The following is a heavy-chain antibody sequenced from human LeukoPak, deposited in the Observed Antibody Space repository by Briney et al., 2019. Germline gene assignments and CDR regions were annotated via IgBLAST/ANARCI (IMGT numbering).Heavy chain of an antibody. CDR2: ISWNSGSI. J-gene: IGHJ6*02. CDR1: GFTFDDYA. CDR3: AKDMGGSYEPWYYYYYGMDV. D-gene: IGHD1-26*01. V-gene: IGHV3-9*01. Sequence: PGGSLRLSCAASGFTFDDYAMHWVRQAPGKGLEWVSGISWNSGSIGYADSVKGRFTISRDNAKNSLYLQMNSLRAEDTALYYCAKDMGGSYEPWYYYYYGMDVWGQGTTVTVSS.